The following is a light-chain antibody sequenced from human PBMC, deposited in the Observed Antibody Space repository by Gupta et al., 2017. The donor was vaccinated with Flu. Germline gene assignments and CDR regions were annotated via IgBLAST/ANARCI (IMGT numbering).Light chain of an antibody. CDR1: ESISDK. J-gene: IGKJ2*01. CDR2: KAS. CDR3: QHYNSYPYT. V-gene: IGKV1-5*03. Sequence: PSTLSASVGDRVIITCRASESISDKLAWYQQKSGKAPKLLIYKASTLDTGVPSRFTGSGSGTXFTLTIXGLQPDDFTTYYCQHYNSYPYTFGXGTKLEIK.